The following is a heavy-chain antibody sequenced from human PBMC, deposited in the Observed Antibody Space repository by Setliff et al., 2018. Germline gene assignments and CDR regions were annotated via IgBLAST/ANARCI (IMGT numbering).Heavy chain of an antibody. D-gene: IGHD1-1*01. V-gene: IGHV5-51*01. CDR1: GYTFTNYW. Sequence: GESLKISCKGSGYTFTNYWIGWVRQMPGKGLEWVGVVYPGDSDTRYSPSSQGQVTISADKSISTAYLHWSSLKVSDTAMYYCTRHGTVDAFDYWGQGTMVTRLL. CDR2: VYPGDSDT. CDR3: TRHGTVDAFDY. J-gene: IGHJ3*01.